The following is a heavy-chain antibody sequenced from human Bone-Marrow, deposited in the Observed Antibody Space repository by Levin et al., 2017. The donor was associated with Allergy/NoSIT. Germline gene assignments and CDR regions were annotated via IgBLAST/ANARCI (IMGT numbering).Heavy chain of an antibody. Sequence: SETLSLTCTVSGDSISRYYWSWIRQPPGKGLEWIGYIYYSGSTNYSPSLKSRVTISVDTSKNQFSLDLNFVTAADTAVYYCARDAQTSPTRNYGMDVWGQGTTVTVSS. CDR1: GDSISRYY. CDR2: IYYSGST. V-gene: IGHV4-59*01. J-gene: IGHJ6*02. CDR3: ARDAQTSPTRNYGMDV.